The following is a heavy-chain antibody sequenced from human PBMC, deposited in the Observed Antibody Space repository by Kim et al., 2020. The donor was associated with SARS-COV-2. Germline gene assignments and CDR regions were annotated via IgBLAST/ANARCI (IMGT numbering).Heavy chain of an antibody. V-gene: IGHV3-30*07. Sequence: ADSVKGRFTISRDNSKNTLYLQMNSLRAEDTAVYYCARGDSSGYPRGYDYWGQGTLVTVSS. J-gene: IGHJ4*02. D-gene: IGHD3-22*01. CDR3: ARGDSSGYPRGYDY.